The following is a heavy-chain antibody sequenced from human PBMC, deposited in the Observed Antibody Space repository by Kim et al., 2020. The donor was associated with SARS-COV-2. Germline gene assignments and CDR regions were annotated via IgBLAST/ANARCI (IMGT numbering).Heavy chain of an antibody. J-gene: IGHJ4*02. Sequence: GGSLRLSCTTSGFTFTGYAMSWVRQAPGKGLEWVSSIEGSDGTTYYVDSVKGRFTISRDNSKNTLYLQMSNLRADDTAVYYCMKGGWGWIWDHWGQGTLV. CDR3: MKGGWGWIWDH. V-gene: IGHV3-23*01. CDR1: GFTFTGYA. D-gene: IGHD2-2*03. CDR2: IEGSDGTT.